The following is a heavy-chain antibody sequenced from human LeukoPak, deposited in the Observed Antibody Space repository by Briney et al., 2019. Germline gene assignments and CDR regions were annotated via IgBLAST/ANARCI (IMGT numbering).Heavy chain of an antibody. J-gene: IGHJ4*02. CDR2: IGAYNGNT. Sequence: ASVKVSCKASGYTFTSYGISWVRRAPGQGLEWMGWIGAYNGNTNYAQKLQGRVTMTTDTSTSTAYMELRSLRSDDTAVYYCARAAKSSSWYRSYYFDYWGQGTLVTVSS. D-gene: IGHD6-13*01. V-gene: IGHV1-18*01. CDR1: GYTFTSYG. CDR3: ARAAKSSSWYRSYYFDY.